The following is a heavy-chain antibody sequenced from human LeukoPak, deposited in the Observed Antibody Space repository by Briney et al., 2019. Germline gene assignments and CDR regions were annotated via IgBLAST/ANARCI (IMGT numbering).Heavy chain of an antibody. J-gene: IGHJ4*02. Sequence: GGSLRLSCAASGFTFSNAWMSWVRQAPGKGLEWVSAISGSGGSTYYADSVKGRFTISRDNSKNTLYLQMNSLRAEDTAVYYCAKGRYCSGGSCYGYYFDYWGQGTLVTVSS. CDR1: GFTFSNAW. CDR2: ISGSGGST. V-gene: IGHV3-23*01. D-gene: IGHD2-15*01. CDR3: AKGRYCSGGSCYGYYFDY.